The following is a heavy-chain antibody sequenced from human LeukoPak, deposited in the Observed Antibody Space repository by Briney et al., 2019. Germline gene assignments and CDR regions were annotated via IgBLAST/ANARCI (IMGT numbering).Heavy chain of an antibody. CDR1: GFTFSSYS. CDR3: ARQAAGTYWFDP. Sequence: GGSLRLSCAASGFTFSSYSMNWVRQAPGKGLEWVSSISSSSSYIYYADSVKGRFTISRDNAKNSLYLQMNSLRAEDTAVYYCARQAAGTYWFDPWGQGTLVTVSS. CDR2: ISSSSSYI. V-gene: IGHV3-21*01. J-gene: IGHJ5*02. D-gene: IGHD6-13*01.